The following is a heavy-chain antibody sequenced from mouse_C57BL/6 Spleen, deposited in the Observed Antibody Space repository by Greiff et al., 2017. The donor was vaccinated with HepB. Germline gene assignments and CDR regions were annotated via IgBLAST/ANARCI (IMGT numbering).Heavy chain of an antibody. CDR3: AHGNYYAMDY. CDR2: IDPSDSET. D-gene: IGHD2-1*01. J-gene: IGHJ4*01. V-gene: IGHV1-52*01. Sequence: QVQLQQPGAELVRPGSSVKLSCKASGYTFTSYWMHWVKQRPIQGLEWIGNIDPSDSETHYNQKFKDKATLTVDKSSSTAYMQLSSLTSEDSAVYYCAHGNYYAMDYWGQGTSVTVSS. CDR1: GYTFTSYW.